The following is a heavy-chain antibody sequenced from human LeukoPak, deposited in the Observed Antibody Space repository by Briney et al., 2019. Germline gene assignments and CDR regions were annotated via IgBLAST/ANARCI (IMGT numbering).Heavy chain of an antibody. Sequence: ASVKVSCKASGYTFTGYYMHWVRQAPGQGLEWMGWINPNSGGTSYAQKFQGRVTMTRDTSISTAYMELSRLRSDDTALYYCARDRGSLDAFDIWGQGTMVTVSS. CDR3: ARDRGSLDAFDI. V-gene: IGHV1-2*02. CDR1: GYTFTGYY. J-gene: IGHJ3*02. D-gene: IGHD3-16*01. CDR2: INPNSGGT.